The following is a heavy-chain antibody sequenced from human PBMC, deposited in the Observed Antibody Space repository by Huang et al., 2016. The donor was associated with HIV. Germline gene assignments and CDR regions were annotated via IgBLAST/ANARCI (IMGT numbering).Heavy chain of an antibody. D-gene: IGHD2-15*01. Sequence: EVQLVQSGAEVKRPGESLKSSCKGSRYNFAGYWIGWVRQMPGKGLEWMGSIYFDDSGARYSPSLQGQVTISADTSLYSSYLQWTSLRASDTAIFYCARRRRGGFDIWGQGTLVTVSS. V-gene: IGHV5-51*03. CDR1: RYNFAGYW. J-gene: IGHJ3*02. CDR3: ARRRRGGFDI. CDR2: IYFDDSGA.